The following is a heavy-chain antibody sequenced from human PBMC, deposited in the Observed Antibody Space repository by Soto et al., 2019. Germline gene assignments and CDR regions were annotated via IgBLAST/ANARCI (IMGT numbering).Heavy chain of an antibody. J-gene: IGHJ4*02. CDR1: AGSIRSGDYY. V-gene: IGHV4-30-4*01. D-gene: IGHD7-27*01. CDR3: AGELGTFYFDH. CDR2: IDHSGSA. Sequence: SETLSLTCTVSAGSIRSGDYYWTWIRQPPGKGPEWIGYIDHSGSAYYNPSLKSRATISIDTSNNQFSLKMTSVTAADTAVYYCAGELGTFYFDHWGQGTLVTVSS.